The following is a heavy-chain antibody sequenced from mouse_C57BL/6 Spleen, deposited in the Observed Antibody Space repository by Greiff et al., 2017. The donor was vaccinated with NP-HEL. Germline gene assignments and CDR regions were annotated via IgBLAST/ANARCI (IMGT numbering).Heavy chain of an antibody. CDR2: IYPGNSDT. CDR1: GYTFTSYW. V-gene: IGHV1-5*01. D-gene: IGHD1-1*01. J-gene: IGHJ1*03. Sequence: VQLQQSGTVLARPGASVKMSCKTSGYTFTSYWMHWVKQRPGQGLEWIGAIYPGNSDTSYNQKFKGKAKLTAVTSASTAYMELSSLTNEDSAVYYCTVITTVVATDWYFDVWGTGTTVTVSS. CDR3: TVITTVVATDWYFDV.